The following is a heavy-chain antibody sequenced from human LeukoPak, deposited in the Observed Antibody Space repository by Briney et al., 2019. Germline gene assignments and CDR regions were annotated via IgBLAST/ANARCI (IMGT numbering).Heavy chain of an antibody. J-gene: IGHJ4*01. CDR3: ARRPASRLTFDY. D-gene: IGHD2-2*01. CDR2: VHSSGNS. Sequence: PETLSLTCTVSGGSIIDYYWYWIRQPPGKGLEWIAYVHSSGNSNHNPSLKSRVTISVDTSKNHLSLRLTAVTAADTAVYYCARRPASRLTFDYWGHGTLVTVSS. CDR1: GGSIIDYY. V-gene: IGHV4-59*01.